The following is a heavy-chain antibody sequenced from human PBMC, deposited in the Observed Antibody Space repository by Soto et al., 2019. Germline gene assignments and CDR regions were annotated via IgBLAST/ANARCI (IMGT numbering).Heavy chain of an antibody. CDR1: GDTFTFYT. V-gene: IGHV1-69*02. J-gene: IGHJ4*02. CDR2: VNPILSMS. Sequence: SVKVSCKASGDTFTFYTINWVRQAPGLGLEWMGRVNPILSMSNYAQKLQGRVTMTADKSTSTAYMELRSLRSDDTAVYYCATTDSSGYRAFDYWGEGALVTLSS. CDR3: ATTDSSGYRAFDY. D-gene: IGHD3-10*01.